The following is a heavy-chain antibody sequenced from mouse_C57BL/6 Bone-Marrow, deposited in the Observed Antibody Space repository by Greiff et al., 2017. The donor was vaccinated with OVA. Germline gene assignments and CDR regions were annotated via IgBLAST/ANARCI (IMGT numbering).Heavy chain of an antibody. CDR3: AKGGGYAFAY. V-gene: IGHV1-12*01. J-gene: IGHJ3*01. D-gene: IGHD1-1*02. Sequence: LQQSGAELVRPGASVKMSCKASGYTFTSYNMHWVNQTPGQGLEWIGAIYPGNGDTYYNQKFKGKTTLTADKTSSTAYMQLSSLTSEESAVYFGAKGGGYAFAYWGQGTLVTVSA. CDR2: IYPGNGDT. CDR1: GYTFTSYN.